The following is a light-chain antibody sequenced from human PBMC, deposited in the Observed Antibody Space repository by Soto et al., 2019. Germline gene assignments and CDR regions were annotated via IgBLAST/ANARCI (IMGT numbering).Light chain of an antibody. CDR1: QSMSSW. V-gene: IGKV1-5*01. CDR3: QQYNSYSP. J-gene: IGKJ1*01. CDR2: DAS. Sequence: DIQITHYNSILSASVGYRVTITFRASQSMSSWLAWYQQKPGKAPKLLIYDASSLESGVPSRFSGSGSGTEFTLTISSLQPEDFASYYCQQYNSYSPFGQ.